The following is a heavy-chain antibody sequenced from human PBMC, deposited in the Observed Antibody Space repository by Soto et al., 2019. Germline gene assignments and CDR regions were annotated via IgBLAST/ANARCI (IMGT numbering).Heavy chain of an antibody. CDR3: ALSHYDMLTGPTYLPDAFDI. Sequence: QVQLVQSGAEVKKPGASVKVSCKASGYTVTSYYMHWVRQAPGQGLEWMGIINPSGGSTSYAQNLQGRVTMTRDTSTNTVYMEQSRLRSEDTAVYYCALSHYDMLTGPTYLPDAFDIWGQGTMVTVSS. J-gene: IGHJ3*02. CDR2: INPSGGST. CDR1: GYTVTSYY. D-gene: IGHD3-9*01. V-gene: IGHV1-46*03.